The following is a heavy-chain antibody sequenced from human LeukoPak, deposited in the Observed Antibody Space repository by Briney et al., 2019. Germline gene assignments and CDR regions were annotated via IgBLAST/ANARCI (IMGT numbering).Heavy chain of an antibody. V-gene: IGHV1-69*13. CDR3: ARDSHPGGFYYYYFDY. CDR1: GGTFSSYA. CDR2: IIPIFGTA. D-gene: IGHD2/OR15-2a*01. Sequence: GASVKVSCKASGGTFSSYAISWVRQAPGQGLEWMGGIIPIFGTANYAQKFQGRVTITADESTSTAYMELSSLRSEDTAVYYCARDSHPGGFYYYYFDYWGQGTLVTVSS. J-gene: IGHJ4*02.